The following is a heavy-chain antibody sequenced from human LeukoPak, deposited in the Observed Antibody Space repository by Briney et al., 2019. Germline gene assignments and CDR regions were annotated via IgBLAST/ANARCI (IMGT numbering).Heavy chain of an antibody. CDR3: GRDHDSCSSQLDY. CDR1: GFTVSSNY. V-gene: IGHV3-53*01. CDR2: IYTDDRT. Sequence: GGSLRLSCAASGFTVSSNYMSWVRQAPGKGLEWVSIIYTDDRTLYAASAKSRFTTSRDNAKNSMYLQMNSLRAADTAVYYCGRDHDSCSSQLDYWGQGTLVTVSS. J-gene: IGHJ4*02. D-gene: IGHD6-6*01.